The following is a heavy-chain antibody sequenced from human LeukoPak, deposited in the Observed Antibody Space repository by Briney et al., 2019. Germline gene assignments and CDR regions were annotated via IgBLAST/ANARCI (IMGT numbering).Heavy chain of an antibody. D-gene: IGHD5-24*01. J-gene: IGHJ4*02. CDR3: ARGDGCNSYYFDY. V-gene: IGHV3-53*01. CDR1: GFTVSSNY. Sequence: GGSLRLSCAASGFTVSSNYMSWVRQAPGKGLEWVSVIYSGGSTYYADSVKGRFTISRDNSKNTLYLQMNSLRAEDTAVYYCARGDGCNSYYFDYWGQGTLVTVSS. CDR2: IYSGGST.